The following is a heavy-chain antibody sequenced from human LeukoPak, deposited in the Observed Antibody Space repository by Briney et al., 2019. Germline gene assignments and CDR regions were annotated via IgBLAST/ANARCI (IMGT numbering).Heavy chain of an antibody. CDR1: GYTFTGYY. D-gene: IGHD3-10*01. Sequence: ASVKVSCKASGYTFTGYYMHWVRQAPGQGLEWMGWINPNSGGTNYAQKFQGRVTMTRDTSISTAYMELSRLRSDDTAVYYCARAPKGVRGVFLDYWGQGTLVTVSS. J-gene: IGHJ4*02. CDR2: INPNSGGT. CDR3: ARAPKGVRGVFLDY. V-gene: IGHV1-2*02.